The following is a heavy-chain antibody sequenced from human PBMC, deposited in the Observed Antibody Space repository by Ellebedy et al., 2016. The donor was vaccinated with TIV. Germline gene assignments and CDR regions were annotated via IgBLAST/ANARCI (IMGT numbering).Heavy chain of an antibody. CDR3: ARELSGAPDAFGI. D-gene: IGHD2-15*01. V-gene: IGHV4-30-2*01. CDR1: GGSISSGGYS. J-gene: IGHJ3*02. CDR2: IYHSGST. Sequence: SETLSLXXAVSGGSISSGGYSWSWIRQPPGKGLEWIGYIYHSGSTYYNPSLKSRVTISVDRSKNQFSLKLSSVTAADTAVYYCARELSGAPDAFGIWGQGTMVTVSS.